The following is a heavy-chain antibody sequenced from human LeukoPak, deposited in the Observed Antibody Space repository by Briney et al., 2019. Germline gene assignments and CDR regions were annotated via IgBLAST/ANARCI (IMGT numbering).Heavy chain of an antibody. CDR1: GFTFSSYA. CDR3: ARCLLVQGYYYGMDV. J-gene: IGHJ6*02. D-gene: IGHD3-3*01. CDR2: ISGSGGST. Sequence: GGSLRLSCAASGFTFSSYAMSWVRQAPGKGLEWVSAISGSGGSTYYADSVKGRFTISRDNSKNTLHLQMNSLRAEDTAVYYCARCLLVQGYYYGMDVWGQGTTVTVSS. V-gene: IGHV3-23*01.